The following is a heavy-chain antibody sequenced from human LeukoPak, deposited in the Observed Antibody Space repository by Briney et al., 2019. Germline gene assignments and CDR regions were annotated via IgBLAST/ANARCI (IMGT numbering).Heavy chain of an antibody. D-gene: IGHD4/OR15-4a*01. V-gene: IGHV1-69*13. J-gene: IGHJ4*02. CDR1: GGTFSTYS. Sequence: ASVKVSCKASGGTFSTYSTSWVRPAPGHGLEWVGGVIPVFGASVYAQKFQDRVTITADESTSTAYMELRSLRSDDTAVYYCARSRTAYANYYFDDWGQGTLVTVSS. CDR2: VIPVFGAS. CDR3: ARSRTAYANYYFDD.